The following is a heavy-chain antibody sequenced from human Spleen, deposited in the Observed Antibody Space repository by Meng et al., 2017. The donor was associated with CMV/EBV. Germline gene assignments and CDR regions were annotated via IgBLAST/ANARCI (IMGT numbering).Heavy chain of an antibody. D-gene: IGHD3-10*01. Sequence: GGSLRLSCTAFGFTFSSYWMSWVRQAPGKGLEWVANIKQDGSEKNYVDSVKGRFTISRDNAKNSLYLQMNSLRAEDTAVYYCARDQELLWFGAPVYYGMDVWGQGTTVTVSS. J-gene: IGHJ6*02. CDR2: IKQDGSEK. CDR1: GFTFSSYW. V-gene: IGHV3-7*01. CDR3: ARDQELLWFGAPVYYGMDV.